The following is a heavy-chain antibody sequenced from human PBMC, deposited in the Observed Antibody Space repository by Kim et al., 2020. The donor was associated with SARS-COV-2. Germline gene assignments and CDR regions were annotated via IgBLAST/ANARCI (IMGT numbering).Heavy chain of an antibody. D-gene: IGHD6-13*01. CDR2: IIPILGIA. CDR3: ARAQQLVPWYYGMDV. J-gene: IGHJ6*02. V-gene: IGHV1-69*04. Sequence: SVKVSCKASGGTFSSYAISWVRQAPGQGLEWMGRIIPILGIANYAQKFQGRVTITADKSTSTAYMELSSLRSEDTAVYYCARAQQLVPWYYGMDVWGQGTTVTVSS. CDR1: GGTFSSYA.